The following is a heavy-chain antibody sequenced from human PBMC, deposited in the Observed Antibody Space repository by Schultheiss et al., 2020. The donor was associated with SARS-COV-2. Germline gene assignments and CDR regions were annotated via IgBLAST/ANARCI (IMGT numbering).Heavy chain of an antibody. V-gene: IGHV4-61*01. J-gene: IGHJ5*02. CDR2: IYYSGST. Sequence: SETLSLTCTVSGGSISSSSYYWSWIRQPPGKGLEWIGYIYYSGSTNYNPSLKSRVTISVDTSKNQFSLKLSSVTAADTAVYYCARESRGYSSSWWSWFDPWGQGTLVTVSS. CDR3: ARESRGYSSSWWSWFDP. D-gene: IGHD6-13*01. CDR1: GGSISSSSYY.